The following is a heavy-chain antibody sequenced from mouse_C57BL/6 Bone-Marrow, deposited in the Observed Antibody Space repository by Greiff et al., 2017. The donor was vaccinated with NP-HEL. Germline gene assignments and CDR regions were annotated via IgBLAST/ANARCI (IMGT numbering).Heavy chain of an antibody. D-gene: IGHD2-1*01. Sequence: QVQLQQSGPELVRPWASVKISCQASYTSFRREHIAIMDTNHWKQREKQRPGQGVEWIGANYHGNGETSHNQKFKGNATLTASKSSSTAYMQLSSLTSEDSAVYYCASYGNYAFDYWGQGTTLTVSS. J-gene: IGHJ2*01. CDR2: GQGVEWIG. CDR1: YTS. V-gene: IGHV1-87*01. CDR3: SEDSAVYYCASYGNYAFDY.